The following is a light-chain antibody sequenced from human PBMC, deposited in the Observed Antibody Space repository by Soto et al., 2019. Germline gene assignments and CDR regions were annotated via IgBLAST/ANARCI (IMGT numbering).Light chain of an antibody. Sequence: QSVLTQPPSVSGAPGQRVTISCTGSSSNIGAGYDVHWYQQLPGTAPKLLIYGNSNRPSGVPDRFSGSKSGTSASLAITGLQADDVADYYCQSYDSSLSAPDVFGTGTKLTVL. CDR2: GNS. CDR3: QSYDSSLSAPDV. CDR1: SSNIGAGYD. V-gene: IGLV1-40*01. J-gene: IGLJ1*01.